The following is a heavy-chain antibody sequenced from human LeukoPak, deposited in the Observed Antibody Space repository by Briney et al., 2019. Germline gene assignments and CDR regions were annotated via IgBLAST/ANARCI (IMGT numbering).Heavy chain of an antibody. J-gene: IGHJ4*02. Sequence: PGGSLRLSCAASGFSFGSYGMSWVRQTPGEGLEWVSSISGSGGATYYADSVKGRFTISRDNSKNTLYLRMNNLRVEDTAVYYCAEQRDGYNMSPFDYWGQGTLVTVSS. CDR2: ISGSGGAT. CDR1: GFSFGSYG. V-gene: IGHV3-23*01. CDR3: AEQRDGYNMSPFDY. D-gene: IGHD5-24*01.